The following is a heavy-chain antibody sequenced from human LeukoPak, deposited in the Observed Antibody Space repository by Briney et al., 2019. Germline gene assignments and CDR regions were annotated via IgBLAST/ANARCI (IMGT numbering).Heavy chain of an antibody. J-gene: IGHJ4*02. CDR3: ARVTRPSENDY. CDR2: IIPIFGTT. V-gene: IGHV1-69*05. Sequence: SVKVSCKASGGTFSSYAISWVRQAPGQGLEWMGGIIPIFGTTNYAHNFQGRVTITTDESTSTAYMELRSLRSDDTAVYYCARVTRPSENDYWGQGTLVTVSS. CDR1: GGTFSSYA.